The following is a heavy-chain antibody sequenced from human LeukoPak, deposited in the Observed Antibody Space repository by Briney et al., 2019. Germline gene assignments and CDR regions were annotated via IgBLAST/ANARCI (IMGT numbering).Heavy chain of an antibody. V-gene: IGHV1-46*01. CDR3: ARGLEHYYYYMDV. Sequence: ASVKVSCKASGYTFTSYYMHWVRQAPGQGLEWMGIINPSGGSTSYAQKSQGRVTMTRDMSTSTVYMELSSLRSEDTAVYYCARGLEHYYYYMDVWGKGTTVTISS. CDR2: INPSGGST. D-gene: IGHD1-1*01. J-gene: IGHJ6*03. CDR1: GYTFTSYY.